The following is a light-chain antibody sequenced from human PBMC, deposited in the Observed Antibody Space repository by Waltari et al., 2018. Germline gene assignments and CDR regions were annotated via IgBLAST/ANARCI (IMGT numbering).Light chain of an antibody. J-gene: IGKJ4*01. CDR3: QQYNDWPPLT. CDR2: GAS. Sequence: IMQSPATLSVSPGESVTHPCRASQSVNRFVAWYQQKPGQAPRLLIYGASTRATGIPARFSGSGSGTEFTLTISSLQSEDFAVYYGQQYNDWPPLTFGGGTKLEIK. V-gene: IGKV3-15*01. CDR1: QSVNRF.